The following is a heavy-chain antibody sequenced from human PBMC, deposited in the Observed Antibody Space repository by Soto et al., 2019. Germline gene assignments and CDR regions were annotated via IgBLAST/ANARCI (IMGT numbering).Heavy chain of an antibody. D-gene: IGHD2-15*01. Sequence: SETLSLTCIVSGASISSGDYYWSWVRQPPGMGMEWIGHISYSGTIDYRPSLKSRVTISLDTSKNQVSLNLNSVTAADTAIYYCYRALGSRFIGWPRFDPWGQGTLVTVSS. V-gene: IGHV4-30-4*01. CDR2: ISYSGTI. CDR1: GASISSGDYY. J-gene: IGHJ5*02. CDR3: YRALGSRFIGWPRFDP.